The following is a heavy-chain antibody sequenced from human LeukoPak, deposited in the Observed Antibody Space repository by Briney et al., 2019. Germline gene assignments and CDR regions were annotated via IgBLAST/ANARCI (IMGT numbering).Heavy chain of an antibody. CDR1: GGSTSSYY. D-gene: IGHD3-9*01. J-gene: IGHJ3*02. CDR3: ARVTGSAFDI. Sequence: TSETLSLTCTVSGGSTSSYYWNWIRQPPGKGLEWIGYVYYIGSTNYNPSLKSRVTISVDTSKNQFSLKLSSVTAADTAVYYCARVTGSAFDIWGQGTMVTVSS. V-gene: IGHV4-59*01. CDR2: VYYIGST.